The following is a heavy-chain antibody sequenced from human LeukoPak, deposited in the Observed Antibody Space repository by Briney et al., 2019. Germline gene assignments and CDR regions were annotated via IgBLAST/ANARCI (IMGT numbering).Heavy chain of an antibody. CDR3: AKVNNYDDY. V-gene: IGHV3-30*18. Sequence: GGSLRLSCAASGFTFSTFGIHWVRQAPGKGLEWVAAISPDGNSEYYADSVKGRFTISRDNSKDMIYLQMNSLRGEDSAVYYCAKVNNYDDYWGQGTLVTVSS. CDR1: GFTFSTFG. CDR2: ISPDGNSE. J-gene: IGHJ4*02. D-gene: IGHD1/OR15-1a*01.